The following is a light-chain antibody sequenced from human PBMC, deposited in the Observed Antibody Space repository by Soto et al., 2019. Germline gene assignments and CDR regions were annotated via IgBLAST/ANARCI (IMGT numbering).Light chain of an antibody. CDR3: QQYENRPYT. Sequence: EVVLTQSPGTLSLSPGERATLSCRASQRVTSKYLAWYHQKPGQAPRLLIYGASNRATGIPDRFSGSGSGTDFTLTISRLEPEDFAVYYCQQYENRPYTFGPGTKV. CDR2: GAS. J-gene: IGKJ3*01. V-gene: IGKV3-20*01. CDR1: QRVTSKY.